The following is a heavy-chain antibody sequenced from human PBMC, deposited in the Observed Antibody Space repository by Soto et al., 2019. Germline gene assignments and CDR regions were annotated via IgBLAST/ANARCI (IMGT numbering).Heavy chain of an antibody. Sequence: PSETLSLTCAVSGGSISSGGYSWSWIRQPPGKGLEWIGYIYHSGSTNYNPSLKSRVTISVDRSKNQFSLKLSSVTAADTAVYYCARGVTTVTTFDYWGQGTLVTV. J-gene: IGHJ4*02. V-gene: IGHV4-30-2*01. CDR2: IYHSGST. D-gene: IGHD4-17*01. CDR3: ARGVTTVTTFDY. CDR1: GGSISSGGYS.